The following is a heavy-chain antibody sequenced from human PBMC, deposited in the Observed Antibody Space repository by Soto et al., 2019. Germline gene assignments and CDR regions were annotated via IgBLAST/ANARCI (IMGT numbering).Heavy chain of an antibody. V-gene: IGHV4-31*03. Sequence: SETLSLTCTVSGGSISSGGYYWSWIRQHPGKGLEWIGYIYYSGSTYYNPSLKSRVTISVDTSKNQFFLKLSSVTAADTAVYYCARELRKLGYCSGGSCYSWFDPWGQGTLVTVSS. J-gene: IGHJ5*02. CDR1: GGSISSGGYY. CDR2: IYYSGST. CDR3: ARELRKLGYCSGGSCYSWFDP. D-gene: IGHD2-15*01.